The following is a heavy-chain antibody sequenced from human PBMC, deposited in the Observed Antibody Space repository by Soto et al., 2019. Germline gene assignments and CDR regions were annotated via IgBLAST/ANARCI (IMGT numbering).Heavy chain of an antibody. CDR1: GGTFSSYA. CDR3: ARDSSGWQLNWFDP. CDR2: IIPIFGTA. D-gene: IGHD6-19*01. J-gene: IGHJ5*02. V-gene: IGHV1-69*01. Sequence: VKVSCKASGGTFSSYAISWVRQAPGQGLEWMGGIIPIFGTANYAQKFQGRVTITADESTSTAYMELSSLRSEDTAVYYCARDSSGWQLNWFDPWGQGTLVTVSS.